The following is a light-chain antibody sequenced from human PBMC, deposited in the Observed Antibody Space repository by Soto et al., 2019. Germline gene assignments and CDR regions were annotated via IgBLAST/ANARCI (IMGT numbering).Light chain of an antibody. J-gene: IGKJ1*01. Sequence: EIVLTRSPATLSLSERESATLSDRASQSVSSNLAWYQQKPGQAPRLLIYGASTRATGIPARFSGSGSGTEFTLTISSLQSEDFAVYYCQQYNYWPFGQGTKVDIK. CDR3: QQYNYWP. CDR1: QSVSSN. V-gene: IGKV3-15*01. CDR2: GAS.